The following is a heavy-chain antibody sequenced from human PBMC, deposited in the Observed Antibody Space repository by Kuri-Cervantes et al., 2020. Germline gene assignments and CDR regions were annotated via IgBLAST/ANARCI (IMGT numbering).Heavy chain of an antibody. Sequence: GESLKISCAASGFTFSSYSMNWVRQAPGKGLEWVSYISSSSSTIYYADSVKGRFTISRDNAKNSLYLQMNSLRAEDTAVYYCARDVKDIVVVVAATRVGNYYGMDVWGQGTTVTVSS. J-gene: IGHJ6*02. V-gene: IGHV3-48*01. CDR2: ISSSSSTI. D-gene: IGHD2-15*01. CDR1: GFTFSSYS. CDR3: ARDVKDIVVVVAATRVGNYYGMDV.